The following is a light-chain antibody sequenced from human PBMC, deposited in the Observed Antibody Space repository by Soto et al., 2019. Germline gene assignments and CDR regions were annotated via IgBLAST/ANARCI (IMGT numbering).Light chain of an antibody. Sequence: QSVLSHPASVSWSPGQSITISCTGTSSDVGGYNYVSWYQQQSGKAPKLMIHEVSNRPSGVSNRFSGSKSGNTASLTISGLQAEEEADYYCSSYTSSRDYVFGIGTKVTVL. CDR3: SSYTSSRDYV. CDR1: SSDVGGYNY. J-gene: IGLJ1*01. CDR2: EVS. V-gene: IGLV2-14*01.